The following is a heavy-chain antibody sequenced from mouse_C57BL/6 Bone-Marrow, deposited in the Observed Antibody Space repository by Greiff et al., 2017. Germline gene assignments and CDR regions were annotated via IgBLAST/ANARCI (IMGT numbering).Heavy chain of an antibody. CDR1: GYSITSDY. CDR3: ARLMTTVVAPQYWYFDV. Sequence: VQLKESGPGLAKPSQTLSLTCSVTGYSITSDYWNWIRKFPGNKLEYMGYLRYSGSTYYNPSLNSRISITRDTSKNQYYLQLNSVTTEDTATYYWARLMTTVVAPQYWYFDVWGTGTTVTVSS. J-gene: IGHJ1*03. V-gene: IGHV3-8*01. D-gene: IGHD1-1*01. CDR2: LRYSGST.